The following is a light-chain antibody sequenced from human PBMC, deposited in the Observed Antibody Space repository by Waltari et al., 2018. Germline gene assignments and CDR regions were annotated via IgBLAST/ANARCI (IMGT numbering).Light chain of an antibody. CDR1: GLPKQY. V-gene: IGLV3-25*03. CDR3: QSAGSSGTYHVL. CDR2: EDT. Sequence: SYELTQAPSVSVSPGQTARITCSGDGLPKQYAYWYQKKPGQAPVLILYEDTLRPSGVPERFSGSTSGTTVTLTTSGVQAEDEADYYCQSAGSSGTYHVLFGGGTKVTVL. J-gene: IGLJ2*01.